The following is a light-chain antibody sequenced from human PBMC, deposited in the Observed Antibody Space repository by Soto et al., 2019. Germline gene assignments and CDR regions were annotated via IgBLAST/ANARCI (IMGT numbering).Light chain of an antibody. CDR1: SSDIGDYDY. Sequence: QSALTQPASVSGSPGQSISISCTGTSSDIGDYDYVSWYQHLPGKAPKLLIYGNSNRPSGVPDRFSGSKSGTSASLAITGLQAEDEADYYCQSYDSSLSASVFGGGTKVTVL. V-gene: IGLV2-14*03. J-gene: IGLJ2*01. CDR3: QSYDSSLSASV. CDR2: GNS.